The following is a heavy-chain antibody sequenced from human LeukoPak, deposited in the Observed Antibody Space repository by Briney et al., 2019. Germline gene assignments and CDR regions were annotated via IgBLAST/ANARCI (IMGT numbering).Heavy chain of an antibody. Sequence: GASVKVSFKASVYTFINYDISWVRQATGQGLEWMGWMNPKSGKAGYAQKFQGRVTMTRNTSISTAYMELSSLRSEDTAVYYCARERGGQAGSYFPSWGQGTLVTVST. J-gene: IGHJ4*02. V-gene: IGHV1-8*01. D-gene: IGHD1-26*01. CDR2: MNPKSGKA. CDR3: ARERGGQAGSYFPS. CDR1: VYTFINYD.